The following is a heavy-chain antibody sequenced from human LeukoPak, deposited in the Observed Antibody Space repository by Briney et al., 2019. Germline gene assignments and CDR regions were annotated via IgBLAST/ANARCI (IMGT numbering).Heavy chain of an antibody. CDR1: GFTVSSNY. CDR3: AKGRSSGWQPDSAFDI. CDR2: ISGSGGST. Sequence: PGGSLRLSCAASGFTVSSNYMSWVRQAPGKGLEWVSAISGSGGSTYYADSVKGRFTISRDNSKNTLYLQMNSLRAEDTAVYYCAKGRSSGWQPDSAFDIWGQGTMVTVSS. V-gene: IGHV3-23*01. D-gene: IGHD6-19*01. J-gene: IGHJ3*02.